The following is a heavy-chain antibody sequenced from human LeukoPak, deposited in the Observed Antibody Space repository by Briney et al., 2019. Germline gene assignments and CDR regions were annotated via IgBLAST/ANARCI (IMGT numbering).Heavy chain of an antibody. V-gene: IGHV4-38-2*01. Sequence: TSETLSLTCAVSGYSIRSGDCWGWIRQSPGKGLEWIGSIYHSGSTHYNPSLKSRVTISADTSKNQFSLMLSSVTAADTAVYYCARNRSLTTTPGFDHWGQGTLVTVSS. CDR3: ARNRSLTTTPGFDH. D-gene: IGHD4-11*01. CDR2: IYHSGST. CDR1: GYSIRSGDC. J-gene: IGHJ4*02.